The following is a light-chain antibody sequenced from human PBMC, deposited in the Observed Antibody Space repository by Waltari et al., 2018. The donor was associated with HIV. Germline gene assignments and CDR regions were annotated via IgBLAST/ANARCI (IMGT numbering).Light chain of an antibody. CDR3: QQYYSSPLT. CDR1: RSVLFSSNNKNY. V-gene: IGKV4-1*01. CDR2: WAS. Sequence: DIVMTQSPDSLAVSLGERATINCKSSRSVLFSSNNKNYLAWYQQQPGQPPKLLFYWASTRESGVPDRFSGSGSGTDFTLTISSLQAEDVAVYYCQQYYSSPLTFGGGTKVEIK. J-gene: IGKJ4*01.